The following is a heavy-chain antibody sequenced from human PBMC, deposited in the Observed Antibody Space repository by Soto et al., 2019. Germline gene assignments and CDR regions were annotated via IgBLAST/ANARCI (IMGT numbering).Heavy chain of an antibody. D-gene: IGHD6-25*01. V-gene: IGHV4-31*03. CDR1: GGSLSSGGQY. Sequence: QVQLKESGPGLVKPSQTLSLTCTVSGGSLSSGGQYWSWIRQHPGKDLEWIGYIYDSGSTYYNPSLRSRVTISVDTSKKPFSLKLRSVTAADTAVYYCARDAAEYYFDYWGQGTLVTVSS. CDR2: IYDSGST. J-gene: IGHJ4*02. CDR3: ARDAAEYYFDY.